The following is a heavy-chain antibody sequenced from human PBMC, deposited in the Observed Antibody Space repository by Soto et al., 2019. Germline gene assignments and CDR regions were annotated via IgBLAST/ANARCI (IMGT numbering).Heavy chain of an antibody. CDR2: ISGSGGST. V-gene: IGHV3-23*01. CDR3: AKDAARYSGSDYPDYYYYGMDV. J-gene: IGHJ6*02. CDR1: GFTFSSYA. D-gene: IGHD5-12*01. Sequence: XVCLRLSFAACGFTFSSYAMSWVRQAPGKGLEWVSAISGSGGSTYYADSVKGRFTISRDNSKNTLYLQMNSLRAEDTAVYYCAKDAARYSGSDYPDYYYYGMDVCGQRTTVTVSS.